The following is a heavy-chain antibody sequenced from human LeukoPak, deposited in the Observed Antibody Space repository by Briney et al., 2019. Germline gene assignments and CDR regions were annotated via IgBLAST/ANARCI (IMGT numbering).Heavy chain of an antibody. V-gene: IGHV4-61*02. D-gene: IGHD4-17*01. Sequence: PSETLSLTCTVSGGSISSGSYYWSWIRQPAGKGLEWIGRIYTSGSTNYNPSLKSRVTISVDTSKNQFSLKLGSVTAADTAVYYCARSTFGYGDYHYYMDVWGKGTTVTISS. CDR1: GGSISSGSYY. J-gene: IGHJ6*03. CDR2: IYTSGST. CDR3: ARSTFGYGDYHYYMDV.